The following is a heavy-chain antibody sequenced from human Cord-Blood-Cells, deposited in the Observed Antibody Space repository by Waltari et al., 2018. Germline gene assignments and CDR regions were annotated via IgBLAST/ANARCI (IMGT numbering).Heavy chain of an antibody. CDR1: VGSFSGFY. V-gene: IGHV4-34*01. CDR2: INHSGST. J-gene: IGHJ5*02. Sequence: QVQLQQWGAGLLLPSATLSRTCAVYVGSFSGFYCSWIRQPPGKGLEWIREINHSGSTNYNPSLKSRVTISVDTSKNQFSLKLSSVTAADTAVYYCARVKSSSSWFDPWGQGTLVTVSS. CDR3: ARVKSSSSWFDP. D-gene: IGHD6-6*01.